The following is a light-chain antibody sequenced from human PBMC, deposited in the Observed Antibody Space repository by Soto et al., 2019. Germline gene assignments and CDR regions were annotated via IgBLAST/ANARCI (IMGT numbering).Light chain of an antibody. J-gene: IGKJ5*01. CDR2: GAS. V-gene: IGKV3-20*01. CDR3: QQYGSSPPT. CDR1: QSVSSGY. Sequence: IVLTQSPGTLSLSPGERATLSCRASQSVSSGYLAWYQQRPGQAPRLLIYGASNKATGIPDRFSGSGSGTDFTLTISRLEPEDFALYYCQQYGSSPPTLGQGTRLEIK.